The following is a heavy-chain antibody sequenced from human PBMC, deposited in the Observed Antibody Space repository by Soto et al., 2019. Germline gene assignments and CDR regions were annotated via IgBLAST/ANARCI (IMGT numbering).Heavy chain of an antibody. CDR3: AKNWNWGSLVH. CDR2: IYYSGST. J-gene: IGHJ4*02. Sequence: PSETLSRTCTVSGGSISSSSYYWGWILQPPGKGLEWIGSIYYSGSTYYNPSLKSRVTISVDTSKNQFSLKLSSVTAADTAVYYCAKNWNWGSLVHWGQGTLVTVSS. CDR1: GGSISSSSYY. V-gene: IGHV4-39*01. D-gene: IGHD7-27*01.